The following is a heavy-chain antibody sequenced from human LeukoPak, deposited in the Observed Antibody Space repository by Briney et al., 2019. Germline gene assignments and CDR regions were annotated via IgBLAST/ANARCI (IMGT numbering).Heavy chain of an antibody. V-gene: IGHV4-34*01. D-gene: IGHD3-10*01. CDR2: INHSGST. CDR1: GGSISSYY. Sequence: SETLSLTCTVSGGSISSYYWSWIRQPPGKGLEWIGEINHSGSTNYNPSLKSRVTISVDTSKNQFSLKLSSVTAADTAVYYCATQSINYYGSGSSGNWFDPWGQGTLGTVSS. CDR3: ATQSINYYGSGSSGNWFDP. J-gene: IGHJ5*02.